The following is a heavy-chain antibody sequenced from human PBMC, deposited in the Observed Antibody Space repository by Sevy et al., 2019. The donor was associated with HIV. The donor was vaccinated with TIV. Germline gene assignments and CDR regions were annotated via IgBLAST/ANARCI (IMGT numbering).Heavy chain of an antibody. D-gene: IGHD3-22*01. CDR1: GGSISSYY. Sequence: SETLSLTCTVSGGSISSYYWSWIRQPPGKGLEWIGYIYYSGSTNYNPSPKSRVTISVDTSKNQFSLKLSSVTAADTAVYYCARDGGYYDSSGSLDYWGQGTLVTVSS. CDR3: ARDGGYYDSSGSLDY. CDR2: IYYSGST. J-gene: IGHJ4*02. V-gene: IGHV4-59*13.